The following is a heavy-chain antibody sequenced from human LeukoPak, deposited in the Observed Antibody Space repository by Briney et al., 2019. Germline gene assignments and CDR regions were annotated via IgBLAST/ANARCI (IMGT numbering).Heavy chain of an antibody. CDR1: GGSISSGGYS. V-gene: IGHV4-30-4*07. CDR3: ARYSYGGPLDY. CDR2: TYYSGST. Sequence: PSQTLSLTCAVSGGSISSGGYSWSWIRQPPGKGLEWIGYTYYSGSTNYNPSLKSRVTISVDTSKNQFSLKLSSVTAADTAVYYCARYSYGGPLDYWGQGTLVTVSS. J-gene: IGHJ4*02. D-gene: IGHD5-18*01.